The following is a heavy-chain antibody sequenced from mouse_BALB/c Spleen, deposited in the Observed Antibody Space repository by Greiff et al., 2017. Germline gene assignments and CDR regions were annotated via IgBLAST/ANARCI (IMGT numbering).Heavy chain of an antibody. CDR3: ARVGYYFDY. V-gene: IGHV5-9-4*01. Sequence: EVHLVESGGGLVKPGGSLKLSCAASGFTFSSYAMSWVRQSPEKRLEWVAEISSGGSYTYYPDTVTGRFTISRDNAKNTLYLEMSSLRSEDTAMYYCARVGYYFDYWGQGTTLTVSS. J-gene: IGHJ2*01. CDR2: ISSGGSYT. CDR1: GFTFSSYA.